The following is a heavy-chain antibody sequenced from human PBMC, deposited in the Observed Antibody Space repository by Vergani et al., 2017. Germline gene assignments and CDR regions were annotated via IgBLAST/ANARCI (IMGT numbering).Heavy chain of an antibody. CDR3: ARDYGYYGSGTYYNIDY. CDR2: INPNNGDT. J-gene: IGHJ4*02. CDR1: GYTFTGYY. V-gene: IGHV1-2*02. D-gene: IGHD3-10*01. Sequence: QVQLVQSGAEVKKPGASVKVSCKASGYTFTGYYMHWVRQAPGQGLEWMGWINPNNGDTNYAQKFQGRVTMTRDTSISTAYMELSRLRSDDTAVYYCARDYGYYGSGTYYNIDYWGQGTLVTVSS.